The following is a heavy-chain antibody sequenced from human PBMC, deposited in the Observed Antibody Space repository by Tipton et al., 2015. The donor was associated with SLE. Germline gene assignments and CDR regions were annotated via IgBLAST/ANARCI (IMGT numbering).Heavy chain of an antibody. CDR3: ARGSSWTYFDY. Sequence: TLSLTCTVSGGSISGFYWSWIRQPDGKGLEWIGRIYSSGSPNYNPSLKSRVTMSVDTSKNQFSLKLSSVTAADTAVYYCARGSSWTYFDYWGQGTLVTVSS. D-gene: IGHD6-13*01. CDR1: GGSISGFY. J-gene: IGHJ4*02. CDR2: IYSSGSP. V-gene: IGHV4-4*07.